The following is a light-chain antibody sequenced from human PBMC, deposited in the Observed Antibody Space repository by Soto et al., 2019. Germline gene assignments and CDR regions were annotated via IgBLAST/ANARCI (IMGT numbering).Light chain of an antibody. V-gene: IGKV1-27*01. Sequence: DIQMTQSPSSLSASVGDRVTITCRASQGISNYLAWYQQRPGKVPTLLIYAASTLQSGVPSRFSGSGSGTDYPLTISSLQPEDVATYYCPSYNTAAFTFGPGTKVDIK. CDR1: QGISNY. J-gene: IGKJ3*01. CDR3: PSYNTAAFT. CDR2: AAS.